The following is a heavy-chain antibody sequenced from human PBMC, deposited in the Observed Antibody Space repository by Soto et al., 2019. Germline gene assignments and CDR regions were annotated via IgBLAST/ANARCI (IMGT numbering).Heavy chain of an antibody. CDR2: IYYSGST. Sequence: QVQLQESGPGLVKPSQTLSLTCTVSGGSLSSGDYYWSWIRQPPGKGLEYIGYIYYSGSTYYNPSLKSRVSTSIDTSNKPFSLRLSSVTAADTAVYYCARDPSYKEAFDIWGQGTMVTVSS. CDR3: ARDPSYKEAFDI. CDR1: GGSLSSGDYY. V-gene: IGHV4-30-4*01. J-gene: IGHJ3*02. D-gene: IGHD1-1*01.